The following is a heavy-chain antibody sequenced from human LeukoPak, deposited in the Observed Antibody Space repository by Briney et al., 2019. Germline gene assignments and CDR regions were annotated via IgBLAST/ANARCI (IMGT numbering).Heavy chain of an antibody. CDR1: GGSISSGGYY. V-gene: IGHV4-31*03. CDR3: ARHEGIAAAEVGY. Sequence: SETLSLTCTVSGGSISSGGYYWSWIRQHPGKGLEWIGYIYYSGSTYYNPSLKSRVTISVDTSKNQFSLKLSSVTAADTAVYYCARHEGIAAAEVGYWGQGTLVTVSS. J-gene: IGHJ4*02. D-gene: IGHD6-13*01. CDR2: IYYSGST.